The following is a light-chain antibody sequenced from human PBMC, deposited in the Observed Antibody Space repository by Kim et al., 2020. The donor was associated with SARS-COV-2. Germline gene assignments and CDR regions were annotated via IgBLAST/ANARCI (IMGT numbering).Light chain of an antibody. Sequence: QSALTQPRSVSGSPGQSVTISCTGTSNDVGDYDYVSWYQQHPGKAPKVLIYDVNKRPSGVPDRFSGSKSVNTASLTISGLQADDEADYYCCSYAGTYIFYVFGTGTKVTV. CDR2: DVN. J-gene: IGLJ1*01. CDR1: SNDVGDYDY. V-gene: IGLV2-11*01. CDR3: CSYAGTYIFYV.